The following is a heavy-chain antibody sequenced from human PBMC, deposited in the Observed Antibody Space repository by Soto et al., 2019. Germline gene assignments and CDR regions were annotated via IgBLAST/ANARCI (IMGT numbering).Heavy chain of an antibody. CDR1: GGSISSGGYY. CDR3: ARGEVATANDAFDI. V-gene: IGHV4-31*03. CDR2: IYYSGST. J-gene: IGHJ3*02. D-gene: IGHD5-12*01. Sequence: SETLSLTCTVSGGSISSGGYYWSWIRQHPGKGLEWIGYIYYSGSTYYNPSLKSRVTISVDTSKNQFSLKLSSVAAADTAVYYCARGEVATANDAFDIWGQGTMVTVSS.